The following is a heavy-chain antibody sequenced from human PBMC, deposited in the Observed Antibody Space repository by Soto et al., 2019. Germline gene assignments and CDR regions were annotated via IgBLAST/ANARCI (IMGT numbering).Heavy chain of an antibody. CDR3: AKDAPGSGWLSDY. CDR2: IDGSGVSP. D-gene: IGHD3-22*01. V-gene: IGHV3-23*01. Sequence: EVPLLESGGGLVQPGGSLRLSCEASGFTFSSYAMSWVRQAPGKGLEWVATIDGSGVSPTYADSVRGRFTVSRDNSKNTLYLQMYSLRVEDTAVYYCAKDAPGSGWLSDYWGQGTLVTVSS. J-gene: IGHJ4*02. CDR1: GFTFSSYA.